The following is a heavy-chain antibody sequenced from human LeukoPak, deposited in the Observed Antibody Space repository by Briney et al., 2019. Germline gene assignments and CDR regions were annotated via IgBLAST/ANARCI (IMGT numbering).Heavy chain of an antibody. CDR2: ISSNSLYI. J-gene: IGHJ4*02. Sequence: GGSLRLSCGASGLTFSSYSMNWVRQAPGKGLEWVSSISSNSLYIYYADSVKGRFTISRDNAKNSLYLQMNSLRAEDTALYYCATDSPGSLSFDYWGQGTLVTVSS. CDR1: GLTFSSYS. V-gene: IGHV3-21*01. CDR3: ATDSPGSLSFDY. D-gene: IGHD2-15*01.